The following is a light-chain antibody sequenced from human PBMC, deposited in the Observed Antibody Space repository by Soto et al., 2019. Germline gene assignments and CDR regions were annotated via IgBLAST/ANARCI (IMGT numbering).Light chain of an antibody. J-gene: IGLJ3*02. Sequence: QSALTQPPSASGSPGQSVTISCTGTSSDVGGYDFVSWYQHHPGKAPKLMIYEVSKRPSGVPDRFSGSKSGNTASLTVSGLQAEDEADYYCNSYVDGDNWVFVGGTKLTVL. CDR3: NSYVDGDNWV. V-gene: IGLV2-8*01. CDR2: EVS. CDR1: SSDVGGYDF.